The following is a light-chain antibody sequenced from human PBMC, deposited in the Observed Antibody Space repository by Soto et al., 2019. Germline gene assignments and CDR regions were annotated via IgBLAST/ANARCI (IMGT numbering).Light chain of an antibody. CDR1: SSDVSAYNY. CDR2: DVS. Sequence: QSALTQPPSASGSPGQSVTISCTGTSSDVSAYNYVSWYQQHPGKAPKLMIYDVSKRPSGVPDRFSGSKSGNTASLTVSGLQAEDEADFYCISYAGSSIWVFGGGTMVTVL. V-gene: IGLV2-8*01. J-gene: IGLJ3*02. CDR3: ISYAGSSIWV.